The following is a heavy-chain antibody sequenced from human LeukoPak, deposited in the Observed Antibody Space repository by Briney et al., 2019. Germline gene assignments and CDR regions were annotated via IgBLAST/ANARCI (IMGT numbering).Heavy chain of an antibody. J-gene: IGHJ3*02. Sequence: SETLSLTCTVSGGSISSGSYYWSWIRQPAGKGLEWIGRIYTSGSTNYNPSLKSRVTISLDTSKNHFSLKLSSVTAADTAVYYCARGPVGYSSSTSGFDIWGQGTMVTVSS. CDR2: IYTSGST. D-gene: IGHD6-13*01. CDR3: ARGPVGYSSSTSGFDI. V-gene: IGHV4-61*02. CDR1: GGSISSGSYY.